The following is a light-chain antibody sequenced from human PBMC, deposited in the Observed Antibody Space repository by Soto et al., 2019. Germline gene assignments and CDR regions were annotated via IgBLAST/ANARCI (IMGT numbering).Light chain of an antibody. Sequence: QSVLTQPPSVSGAPGQRVTISCTGSSSNIGAGYDVHWYQQLPGTAPKLLIYGNSNRPSGVPDRFSGSKSGPSASLAITGLQAEDEADYYCQSYDSSLSGWVFGGWPTLTVL. CDR1: SSNIGAGYD. V-gene: IGLV1-40*01. CDR3: QSYDSSLSGWV. J-gene: IGLJ3*02. CDR2: GNS.